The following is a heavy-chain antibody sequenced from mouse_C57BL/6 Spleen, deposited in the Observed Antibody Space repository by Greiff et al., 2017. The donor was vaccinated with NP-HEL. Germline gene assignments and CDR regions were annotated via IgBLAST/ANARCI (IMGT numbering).Heavy chain of an antibody. V-gene: IGHV3-6*01. Sequence: EVKLVESGPGLVKPSQSLSLTCSVTGYSITSGYYWNWIRQFPGNKLEWMGYISYDGSNNYNPSLKNRISITRDTSKNQFFLKLNSVTTEDTATYYCAREANWYYFGYWGQGTTLTVSS. CDR3: AREANWYYFGY. J-gene: IGHJ2*01. CDR2: ISYDGSN. D-gene: IGHD4-1*01. CDR1: GYSITSGYY.